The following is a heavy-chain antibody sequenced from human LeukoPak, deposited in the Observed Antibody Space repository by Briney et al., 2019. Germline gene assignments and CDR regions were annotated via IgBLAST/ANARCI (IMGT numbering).Heavy chain of an antibody. CDR1: GGSFSGYY. CDR3: ARAPHFFDTSGSRYYFDY. J-gene: IGHJ4*02. CDR2: INHSGST. D-gene: IGHD3-22*01. V-gene: IGHV4-34*01. Sequence: SETLSLTCAVYGGSFSGYYWNWIRQPPGKGLEWIGEINHSGSTKYNPSLKSRVTISVDTSKNQFSLRLTSVTAADTAVYYCARAPHFFDTSGSRYYFDYWGQGALVTVSS.